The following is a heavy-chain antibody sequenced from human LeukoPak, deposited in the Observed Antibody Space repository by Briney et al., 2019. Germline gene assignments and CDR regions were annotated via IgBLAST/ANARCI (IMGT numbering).Heavy chain of an antibody. J-gene: IGHJ4*02. CDR1: GYTLTELS. CDR3: ATETLSWGSLDY. CDR2: FDPEDGET. V-gene: IGHV1-24*01. D-gene: IGHD7-27*01. Sequence: ASVKVSCKVSGYTLTELSMHWVRQAPGKGLEWMGGFDPEDGETIYAQKFQGRVTMTEDTSTDTAYMELSSLRSEDTAVYYCATETLSWGSLDYWGQGTLVTVSS.